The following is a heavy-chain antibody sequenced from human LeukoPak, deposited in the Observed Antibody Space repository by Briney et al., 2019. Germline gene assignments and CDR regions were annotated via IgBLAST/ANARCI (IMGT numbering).Heavy chain of an antibody. Sequence: GASVKVSCKASGYTFTNYYIHWVRQAPGQGLEWMGLINPGGDNTDYAQNFQGRVTMTRDTSTSTVYMGLSSLRSEDTAVYYCARSPLDSSGYFSVWYFDYWGQGTLVTVSS. CDR2: INPGGDNT. CDR1: GYTFTNYY. V-gene: IGHV1-46*01. CDR3: ARSPLDSSGYFSVWYFDY. J-gene: IGHJ4*02. D-gene: IGHD3-22*01.